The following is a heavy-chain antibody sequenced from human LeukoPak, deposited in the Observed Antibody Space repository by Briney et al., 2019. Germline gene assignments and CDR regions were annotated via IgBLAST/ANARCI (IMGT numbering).Heavy chain of an antibody. CDR3: AKDREYYYDSSGYHFDY. Sequence: GGSLRLSCAASGFTLTSYIMSWVRQAPGKGLEWVSAISGSGGSTYYADSVKGRFTISRDNSKNTLYLQMNSLRAEDTAVYYCAKDREYYYDSSGYHFDYWGQGTLVTVSS. CDR2: ISGSGGST. CDR1: GFTLTSYI. J-gene: IGHJ4*02. D-gene: IGHD3-22*01. V-gene: IGHV3-23*01.